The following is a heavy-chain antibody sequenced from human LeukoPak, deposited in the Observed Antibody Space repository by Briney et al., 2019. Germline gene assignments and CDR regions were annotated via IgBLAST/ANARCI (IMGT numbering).Heavy chain of an antibody. V-gene: IGHV4-39*01. CDR2: IYYSGST. J-gene: IGHJ4*02. Sequence: WVRQPPGKGLEWIGSIYYSGSTYYNPSLKSRVTISVDTSKNQFSLKLSSVTAADTAVYYCASSITIFGVVQPFDYWGQGTLVTVSS. CDR3: ASSITIFGVVQPFDY. D-gene: IGHD3-3*01.